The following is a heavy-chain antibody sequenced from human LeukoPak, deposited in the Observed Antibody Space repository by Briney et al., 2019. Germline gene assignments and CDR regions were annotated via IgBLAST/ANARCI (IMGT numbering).Heavy chain of an antibody. CDR3: AKGSGTFDY. Sequence: PGGSLRLSCAASGFTFSSSAMSWVRQAPGKGLEWVSAISASGGSTDYADSVKGRFTISRDNSKNTLYLRMNRLRAEDTAEYYCAKGSGTFDYWGQGTLVTVSS. CDR1: GFTFSSSA. V-gene: IGHV3-23*01. J-gene: IGHJ4*02. CDR2: ISASGGST.